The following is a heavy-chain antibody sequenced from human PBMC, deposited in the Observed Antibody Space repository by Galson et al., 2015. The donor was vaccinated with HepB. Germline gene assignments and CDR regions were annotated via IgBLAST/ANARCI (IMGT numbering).Heavy chain of an antibody. Sequence: SLRLSCAASGFTFSDYYMSWIRQAPGKGLEWLSYISSSAIYANYADSVKGRFTIPRDNVKNSLFLQMNSLTADDTAVYYCARVAHSDYGDHAHFDSWGQGTLVSVSS. D-gene: IGHD4-17*01. V-gene: IGHV3-11*06. CDR2: ISSSAIYA. CDR1: GFTFSDYY. J-gene: IGHJ4*02. CDR3: ARVAHSDYGDHAHFDS.